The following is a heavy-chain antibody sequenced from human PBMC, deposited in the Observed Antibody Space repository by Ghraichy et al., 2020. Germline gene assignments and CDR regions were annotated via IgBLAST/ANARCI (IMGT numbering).Heavy chain of an antibody. D-gene: IGHD2-15*01. CDR2: INSDGSST. V-gene: IGHV3-74*01. J-gene: IGHJ6*02. Sequence: GGSLRLSCAASGFTFSSYWMHWVRQAPGKGLVWVSRINSDGSSTSYADSVKGRFTISRDNAKNTLYLQMNSLRAEDTASYYCARDLCSGGSCYFHYYYGMDVWSQGTTVTVSS. CDR1: GFTFSSYW. CDR3: ARDLCSGGSCYFHYYYGMDV.